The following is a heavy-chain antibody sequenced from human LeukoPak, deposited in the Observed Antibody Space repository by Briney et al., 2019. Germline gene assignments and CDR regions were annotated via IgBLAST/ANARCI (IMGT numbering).Heavy chain of an antibody. Sequence: PSETLSLTCTVSGGSISDYYRIWIRQPPGKRLEWIGYIYYSGSTNYNPSLKSRVTISVDTSKNQFSPKLTSVTAADTAVYYCARGEGTITAVGTIDYWGQGTLVTVSS. CDR3: ARGEGTITAVGTIDY. D-gene: IGHD6-13*01. CDR1: GGSISDYY. CDR2: IYYSGST. V-gene: IGHV4-59*01. J-gene: IGHJ4*02.